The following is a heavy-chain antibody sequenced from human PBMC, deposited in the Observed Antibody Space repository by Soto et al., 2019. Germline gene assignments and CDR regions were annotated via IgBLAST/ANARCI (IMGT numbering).Heavy chain of an antibody. J-gene: IGHJ6*02. CDR2: INSDGSST. D-gene: IGHD3-22*01. CDR3: ARGGVYYDSSGYRGPYGMDV. V-gene: IGHV3-74*01. Sequence: PGGSLRLSCAASGFTFSSYWMHWVRQAPGKGLVWVSRINSDGSSTSYADPVKGRFTISRDNAKNTLYLQMNSLRAEDTAVYYCARGGVYYDSSGYRGPYGMDVWGQGTTVTVSS. CDR1: GFTFSSYW.